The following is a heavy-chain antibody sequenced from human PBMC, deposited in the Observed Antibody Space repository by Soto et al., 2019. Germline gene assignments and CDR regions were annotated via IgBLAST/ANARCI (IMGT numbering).Heavy chain of an antibody. Sequence: PGESLKISCAASGFTFSSYGMHWVRQAPGKGLEWVAVISYDGSNKYYADSVKGRFTISRDNSKNTLYLQMNSLRAEDTAVYYCAKALIYCTNGGCYVRQVGGDYYYGMDVWGQGTTVTVSS. CDR3: AKALIYCTNGGCYVRQVGGDYYYGMDV. CDR2: ISYDGSNK. J-gene: IGHJ6*02. D-gene: IGHD2-8*01. V-gene: IGHV3-30*18. CDR1: GFTFSSYG.